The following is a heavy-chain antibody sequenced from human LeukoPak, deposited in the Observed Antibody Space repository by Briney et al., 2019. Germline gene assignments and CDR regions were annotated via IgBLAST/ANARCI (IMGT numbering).Heavy chain of an antibody. CDR1: GYTFTSYD. J-gene: IGHJ4*01. Sequence: ASVKVSCKASGYTFTSYDINWVRQATGQGLEWMGWMNPNSGNTGYAQKFQGRLTMTRNTSIGTAYMELSSLSSEDTAMYYCARGFRSDSSGRKFDYWGQGALVTVSS. D-gene: IGHD3-22*01. CDR3: ARGFRSDSSGRKFDY. V-gene: IGHV1-8*01. CDR2: MNPNSGNT.